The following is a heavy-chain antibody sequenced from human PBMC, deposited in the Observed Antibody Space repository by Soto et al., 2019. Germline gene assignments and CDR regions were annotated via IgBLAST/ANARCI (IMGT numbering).Heavy chain of an antibody. V-gene: IGHV4-30-4*01. CDR2: IYYSGST. Sequence: SETLSLTCTVSGGSISSGDYYWSWIRQPPGKGLEWIGYIYYSGSTYYNPSLKSRVTISVDTSKNQFSLKLSSVTAADTAVYYCARVPDFWSGYNWFDPWGQGTLVTVSS. CDR3: ARVPDFWSGYNWFDP. CDR1: GGSISSGDYY. J-gene: IGHJ5*02. D-gene: IGHD3-3*01.